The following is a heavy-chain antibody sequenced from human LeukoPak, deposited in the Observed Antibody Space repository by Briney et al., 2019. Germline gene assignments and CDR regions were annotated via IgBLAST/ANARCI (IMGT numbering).Heavy chain of an antibody. V-gene: IGHV4-34*01. D-gene: IGHD3-16*01. CDR3: ARHYGP. CDR2: INHSGST. CDR1: GGSFSGYY. J-gene: IGHJ4*02. Sequence: SETLSLTCAVYGGSFSGYYWSWIRQPPGKGLEWIGEINHSGSTNYNPSLKSRVIISVDTSKNQFSLKLNSVTATDTAVYYCARHYGPWGQGTLVTVSS.